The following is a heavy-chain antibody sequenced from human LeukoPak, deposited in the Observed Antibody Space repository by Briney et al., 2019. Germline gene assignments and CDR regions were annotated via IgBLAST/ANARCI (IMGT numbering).Heavy chain of an antibody. CDR3: ARDSPSGEHNHAFDI. Sequence: GGSLRVSCAASGFTFTSYYIHWVRQAPGQGLEWMGIINPSGGSTSYAQKFQGRVTMTRDMSTSTVYMELSSLRSEDTAVYYCARDSPSGEHNHAFDIWGQGTMVTVSS. CDR1: GFTFTSYY. D-gene: IGHD3-16*01. V-gene: IGHV1-46*01. CDR2: INPSGGST. J-gene: IGHJ3*02.